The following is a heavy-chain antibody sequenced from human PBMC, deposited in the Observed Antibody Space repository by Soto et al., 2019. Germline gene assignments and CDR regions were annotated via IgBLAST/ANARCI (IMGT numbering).Heavy chain of an antibody. Sequence: QVQLVESGGGVVQPGRSLRLSCAASGVTFSSYGMHRVRQAPGKGLEWGAVISYDGSNKYYADSVKGRFTISRDNSKNTLYLQMNSLRAEDTAVYYCAKGITGPYYYYYGMDVWGQGTTVTVSS. J-gene: IGHJ6*02. D-gene: IGHD1-20*01. CDR3: AKGITGPYYYYYGMDV. V-gene: IGHV3-30*18. CDR1: GVTFSSYG. CDR2: ISYDGSNK.